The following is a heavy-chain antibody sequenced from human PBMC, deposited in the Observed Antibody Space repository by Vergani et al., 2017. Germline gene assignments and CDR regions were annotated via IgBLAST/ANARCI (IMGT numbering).Heavy chain of an antibody. Sequence: EVQLVESGGGLVQPGGSLRLSCAASGFTVSSNYMSWVRQAPGKGLEWVSVIYSGGSTYYADSVKGRFTISRDNSKNTLYLQMNSLRAEDTAVYYCAKSGRMGAAAAPDFDYWGQGTLVTVSS. CDR3: AKSGRMGAAAAPDFDY. J-gene: IGHJ4*02. CDR1: GFTVSSNY. CDR2: IYSGGST. D-gene: IGHD6-13*01. V-gene: IGHV3-66*01.